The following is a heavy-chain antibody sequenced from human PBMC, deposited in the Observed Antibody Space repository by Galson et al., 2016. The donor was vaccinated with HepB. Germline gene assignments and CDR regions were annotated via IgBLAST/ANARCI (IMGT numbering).Heavy chain of an antibody. CDR2: ISSRGSST. Sequence: SLRLSCAASGFIFSIYAMHWVRQAPGKGLEYVSAISSRGSSTYYANSVKGRFTISRDNSKNTRYLQMGSLRVDDMAVYYCARSSRVLTYIRYNWFDPWGQGTLVTVSS. CDR1: GFIFSIYA. J-gene: IGHJ5*02. V-gene: IGHV3-64*01. D-gene: IGHD2-8*01. CDR3: ARSSRVLTYIRYNWFDP.